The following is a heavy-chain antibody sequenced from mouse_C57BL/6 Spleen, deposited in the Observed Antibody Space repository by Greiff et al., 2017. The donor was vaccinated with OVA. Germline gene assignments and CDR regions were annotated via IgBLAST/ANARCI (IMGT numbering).Heavy chain of an antibody. J-gene: IGHJ4*01. Sequence: QVQLQQSGAELVKPGASVKISCKASGYAFSSYWMNWVKQRPGKGLEWIGQIYPGDGDTNYNGKFKGKATLTADKSSSTAYMQLSSLTSEDSAVYCCARDGDGYYRYAMDYWGQGTSVTVSS. CDR1: GYAFSSYW. CDR2: IYPGDGDT. D-gene: IGHD2-3*01. V-gene: IGHV1-80*01. CDR3: ARDGDGYYRYAMDY.